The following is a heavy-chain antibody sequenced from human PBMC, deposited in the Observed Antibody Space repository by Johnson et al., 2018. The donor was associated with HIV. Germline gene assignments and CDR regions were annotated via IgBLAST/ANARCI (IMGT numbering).Heavy chain of an antibody. CDR2: IKRKIEGETT. J-gene: IGHJ3*02. CDR1: GFTFSNVW. CDR3: AKDKFLKGIVGNAFDI. D-gene: IGHD2/OR15-2a*01. Sequence: VQLVESGGGVVQPGRSLRLSCAASGFTFSNVWMTWVRQAPGKGLEWVGRIKRKIEGETTDYAAPVKGRFTISRDDSKNTLYLQMNSLRAEDTAVYYCAKDKFLKGIVGNAFDIWGQGTMVIVSS. V-gene: IGHV3-15*01.